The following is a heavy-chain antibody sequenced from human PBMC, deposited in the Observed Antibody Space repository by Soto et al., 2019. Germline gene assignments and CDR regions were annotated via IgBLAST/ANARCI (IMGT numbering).Heavy chain of an antibody. CDR1: GGSISSYY. V-gene: IGHV4-59*01. D-gene: IGHD1-26*01. CDR2: IYSSGSN. J-gene: IGHJ4*02. Sequence: QVQLHESGPGLVKPSETLSLTCTVSGGSISSYYWSWIRQPPGKGLEWIGYIYSSGSNNYNPSLTSRVTISVDTSKNNFSLKLSSVTAADRAVYYCARSGSYSLRGSDYWGQGTLVTVSS. CDR3: ARSGSYSLRGSDY.